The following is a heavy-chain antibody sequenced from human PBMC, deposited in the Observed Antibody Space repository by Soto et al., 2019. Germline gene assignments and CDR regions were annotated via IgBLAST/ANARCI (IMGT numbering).Heavy chain of an antibody. V-gene: IGHV4-39*01. CDR3: ARQNYYGSALQYFQH. CDR1: GGSISSSGYF. Sequence: QLQLQESGPELVKPSETLSLTYTVSGGSISSSGYFWAWIRQPPGKGLEWIGSIYYSGSTYYNPSLKSRVTISVDTSKNQLSLKLSSVTAADTAVYYCARQNYYGSALQYFQHWGQGTLVTVSS. CDR2: IYYSGST. D-gene: IGHD3-10*01. J-gene: IGHJ1*01.